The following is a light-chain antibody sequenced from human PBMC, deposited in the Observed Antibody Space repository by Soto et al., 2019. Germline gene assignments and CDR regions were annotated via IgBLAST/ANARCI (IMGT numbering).Light chain of an antibody. CDR1: QSVLYSSNNKNF. CDR3: QQYFGTPLT. CDR2: WAS. Sequence: DIVMTQSPDSLAVSLGERATINCKSSQSVLYSSNNKNFLAWYQQKAGQPPKLLIYWASTRKSGVPDRFSGRGSGTDFTLTISSLQAEDVAVYYCQQYFGTPLTFGGGTKLEIK. V-gene: IGKV4-1*01. J-gene: IGKJ4*01.